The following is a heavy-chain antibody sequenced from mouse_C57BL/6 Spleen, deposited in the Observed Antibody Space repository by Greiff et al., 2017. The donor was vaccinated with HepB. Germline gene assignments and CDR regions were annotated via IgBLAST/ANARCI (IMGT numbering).Heavy chain of an antibody. CDR2: ILPGSGST. CDR1: GYTFTGYW. V-gene: IGHV1-9*01. D-gene: IGHD1-1*01. Sequence: QVQLKQSGAELMKPGASVKLSCKATGYTFTGYWIEWVKQRPGHGLEWIGEILPGSGSTNDNEKFKGKATFTADTSSNTAYMQLSSLTTEDSAIYYCARGGRYGSSYWYFDVWGTGTTVTVSS. CDR3: ARGGRYGSSYWYFDV. J-gene: IGHJ1*03.